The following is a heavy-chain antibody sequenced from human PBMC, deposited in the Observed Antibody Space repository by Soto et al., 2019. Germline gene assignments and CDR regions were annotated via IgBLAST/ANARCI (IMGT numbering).Heavy chain of an antibody. CDR1: GYTFTSYA. CDR3: ARGYLVYYMDV. D-gene: IGHD1-26*01. Sequence: ASVKVSCKASGYTFTSYAMYWVRQAPGQRLEWMGWINAGNGNTKYSQKFQGRVTITRDTSASTAYMELSSLRSEDPAVYYCARGYLVYYMDVWGKGTTVTVSS. CDR2: INAGNGNT. V-gene: IGHV1-3*01. J-gene: IGHJ6*03.